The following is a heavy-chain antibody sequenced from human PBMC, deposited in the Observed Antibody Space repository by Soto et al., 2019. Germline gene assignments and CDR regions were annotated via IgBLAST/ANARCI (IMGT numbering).Heavy chain of an antibody. CDR3: ARQPTTGDTDLWFDP. J-gene: IGHJ5*02. V-gene: IGHV4-39*01. Sequence: SETLSLTCSASGGSISTSGSYWAWIRQPPGKGLEWLANIFYSGSTFYNPSLASRVSVSVDTSKNEFSLKLRSVTAADTAVYYCARQPTTGDTDLWFDPWGQGTLVTVSS. D-gene: IGHD2-21*01. CDR1: GGSISTSGSY. CDR2: IFYSGST.